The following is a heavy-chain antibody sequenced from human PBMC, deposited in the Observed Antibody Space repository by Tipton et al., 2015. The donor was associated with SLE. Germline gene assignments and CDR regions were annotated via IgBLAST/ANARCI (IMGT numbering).Heavy chain of an antibody. D-gene: IGHD4-11*01. J-gene: IGHJ5*02. CDR3: ARVTRGGASRAWFDP. V-gene: IGHV4-34*01. Sequence: TLSLTCAVYGGSFSGYSWSWIRQPPGKGLESIGEINHSGSTNYNPSLKSRVTVSVDTSKSQFSLKLSSVTAADTAVYYCARVTRGGASRAWFDPWGQGTLVTVSS. CDR2: INHSGST. CDR1: GGSFSGYS.